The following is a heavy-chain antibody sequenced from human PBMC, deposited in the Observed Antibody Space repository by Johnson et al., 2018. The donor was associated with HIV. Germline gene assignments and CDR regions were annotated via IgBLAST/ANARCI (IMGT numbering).Heavy chain of an antibody. V-gene: IGHV3-30*04. J-gene: IGHJ3*02. Sequence: QVQLVESGGGLVQPGRSLRLSCAASGFTFRTYAMHWVRQAPGKGLEWVAVISSDGTNKYYADSVKGRFTISRDNSKNTLYLQMNSLRAEDTAVYYCAKGRIAVPDAFDIWGQGTMVTVSS. CDR3: AKGRIAVPDAFDI. CDR1: GFTFRTYA. CDR2: ISSDGTNK. D-gene: IGHD6-19*01.